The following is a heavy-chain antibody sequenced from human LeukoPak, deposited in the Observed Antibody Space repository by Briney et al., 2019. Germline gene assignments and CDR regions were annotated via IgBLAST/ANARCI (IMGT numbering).Heavy chain of an antibody. Sequence: SETLSLTCTVSGGSISSYYWSWIRQPPGKGLEWIGYIYYSGSTNYNPSLKSRVTISVDTSKNQFSLELSSVTAADTAVYYCARCGYSGYNDYWGQGTLVTVSS. J-gene: IGHJ4*02. CDR1: GGSISSYY. CDR3: ARCGYSGYNDY. D-gene: IGHD5-12*01. V-gene: IGHV4-59*01. CDR2: IYYSGST.